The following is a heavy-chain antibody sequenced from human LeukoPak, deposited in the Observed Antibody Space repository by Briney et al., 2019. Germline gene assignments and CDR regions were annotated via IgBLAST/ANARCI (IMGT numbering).Heavy chain of an antibody. Sequence: PGGSLRLSCAASGFXFSNAWISWVCQAPGKGLEWVGRIQSKTDSGTTDYAAPVKGRFTISRDDSKNTLYLQMNSLKTDDTAVYYCTTELYCGGDCYPGAWGQGTLVTVSS. CDR2: IQSKTDSGTT. CDR3: TTELYCGGDCYPGA. CDR1: GFXFSNAW. D-gene: IGHD2-21*02. V-gene: IGHV3-15*01. J-gene: IGHJ5*02.